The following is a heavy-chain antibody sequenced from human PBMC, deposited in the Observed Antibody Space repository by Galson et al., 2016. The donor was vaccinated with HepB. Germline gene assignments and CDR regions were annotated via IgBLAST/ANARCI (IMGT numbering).Heavy chain of an antibody. CDR2: ISGYNGDT. Sequence: SVKVSCKASGYTFTYYGINWVRQAPGQGLEWMGWISGYNGDTNYAQKFQGRVTMTTDTSTSTVYMELRTLISDDTAVYYCARVADIVLVPAMDVWGQGTTVTVSS. D-gene: IGHD2-2*01. CDR1: GYTFTYYG. CDR3: ARVADIVLVPAMDV. V-gene: IGHV1-18*01. J-gene: IGHJ6*02.